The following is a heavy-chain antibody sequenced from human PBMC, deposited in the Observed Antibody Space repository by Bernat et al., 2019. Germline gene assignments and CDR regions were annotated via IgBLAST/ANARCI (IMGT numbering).Heavy chain of an antibody. D-gene: IGHD4-17*01. CDR1: GFTFSSYG. Sequence: QVQLVESGGGVVQPGRSLRLSCAASGFTFSSYGMHWVRQAPGKGLEWVAVIWYDGSNKYYADSVKGRFTISRDNSKNTLYLQMNSLRAKDTAVYYCARSSPTVTTNDAFDIWGQGTMVTVSS. CDR2: IWYDGSNK. CDR3: ARSSPTVTTNDAFDI. J-gene: IGHJ3*02. V-gene: IGHV3-33*01.